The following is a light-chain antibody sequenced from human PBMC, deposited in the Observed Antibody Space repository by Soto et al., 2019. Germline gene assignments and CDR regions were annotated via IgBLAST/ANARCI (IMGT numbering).Light chain of an antibody. CDR3: QQYGSSPLWT. J-gene: IGKJ1*01. CDR2: GAS. Sequence: EIVLTQSPATLSLSPGASATLSCRASQSVSSSYLAWYQQKPGQAPRLLIYGASSRATGIPDRFSGSWSGTDFTLTISRLEPEDWAVYYCQQYGSSPLWTFGQGPRWIS. V-gene: IGKV3-20*01. CDR1: QSVSSSY.